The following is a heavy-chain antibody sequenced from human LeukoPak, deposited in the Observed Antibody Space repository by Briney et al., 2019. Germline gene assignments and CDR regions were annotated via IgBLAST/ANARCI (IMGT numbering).Heavy chain of an antibody. V-gene: IGHV3-73*01. D-gene: IGHD1-26*01. CDR3: TRDSGTYDWFDP. J-gene: IGHJ5*02. Sequence: GWALKLSCVASGLTFSDSATHWVRQSSGKGLEWIGHMDKETNLYATALAASVKGRFTVSRDDSKNAAYLHMNSLKTEDTALYYCTRDSGTYDWFDPWGQGTLVTVSS. CDR1: GLTFSDSA. CDR2: MDKETNLYAT.